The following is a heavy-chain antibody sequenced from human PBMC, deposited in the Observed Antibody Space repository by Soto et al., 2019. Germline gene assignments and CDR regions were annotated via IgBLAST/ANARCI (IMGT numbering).Heavy chain of an antibody. J-gene: IGHJ4*02. CDR2: IYYSGST. CDR1: GGSISSSSYY. CDR3: ARHTHPYYDSSGYYRLDY. D-gene: IGHD3-22*01. Sequence: SETLSLTCTVSGGSISSSSYYWGWIRQPPGKRLEWIGSIYYSGSTYYNPSLKSRVTISVDTSKNQFSLKLSSVTAADTAVYYCARHTHPYYDSSGYYRLDYWGQGTLVTVSS. V-gene: IGHV4-39*01.